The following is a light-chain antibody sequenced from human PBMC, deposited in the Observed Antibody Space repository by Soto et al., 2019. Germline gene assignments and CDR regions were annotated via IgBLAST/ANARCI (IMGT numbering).Light chain of an antibody. J-gene: IGKJ2*01. CDR2: KVS. Sequence: DVVMTQSPLSLPVTLGQPASISCRSSQSLLYSDGDTYLTWFQQRPAQSPRRLIYKVSDRDAGVPDRFSGSWSGSDFTLKISRVEAEDIGVYYCVQGRHWPYTFRHGTELEIK. V-gene: IGKV2-30*01. CDR1: QSLLYSDGDTY. CDR3: VQGRHWPYT.